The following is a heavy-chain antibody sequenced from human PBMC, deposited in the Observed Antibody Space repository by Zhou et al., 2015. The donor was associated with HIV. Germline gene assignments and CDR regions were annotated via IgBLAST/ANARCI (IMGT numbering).Heavy chain of an antibody. V-gene: IGHV1-69*06. D-gene: IGHD7-27*01. Sequence: QVQLVQSGAEVKEPGSSVKVSCKASGGTFSNHGISWVRQAPGQGLEWMGGIVPFFGTANYAQKFQGRVTITADKSTSTAYMELSSLRSEDTAAYYCAREGWGSWYFDLWAVAPWSVSPQ. CDR2: IVPFFGTA. CDR1: GGTFSNHG. CDR3: AREGWGSWYFDL. J-gene: IGHJ2*01.